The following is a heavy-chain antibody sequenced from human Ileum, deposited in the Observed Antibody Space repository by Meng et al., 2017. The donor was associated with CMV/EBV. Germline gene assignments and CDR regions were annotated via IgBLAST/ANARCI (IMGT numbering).Heavy chain of an antibody. D-gene: IGHD4-17*01. CDR1: GFSLASPAGG. CDR3: AHRPTTVSFYWYFDV. J-gene: IGHJ2*01. Sequence: GFSLASPAGGVGWFRQPPGQALGLIALLYWDGDRRLSPSLRNRLTITKDTSKNQVVLTLTNMDPADTGTYYCAHRPTTVSFYWYFDVWGRGTLVTVSS. CDR2: LYWDGDR. V-gene: IGHV2-5*02.